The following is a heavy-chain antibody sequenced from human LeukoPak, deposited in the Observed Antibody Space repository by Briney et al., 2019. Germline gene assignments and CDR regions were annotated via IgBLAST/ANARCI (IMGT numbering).Heavy chain of an antibody. CDR2: INSDGSST. CDR3: ARDGSGWSVDY. CDR1: GFTFSSYA. D-gene: IGHD6-19*01. J-gene: IGHJ4*02. Sequence: GGSLRLSCAASGFTFSSYAMNWVRQAPGRGLVWVSRINSDGSSTTYADSVKGRFTISRDNAENTLYLQMNSLRAEDTAVYFCARDGSGWSVDYWGQGILVTVSS. V-gene: IGHV3-74*01.